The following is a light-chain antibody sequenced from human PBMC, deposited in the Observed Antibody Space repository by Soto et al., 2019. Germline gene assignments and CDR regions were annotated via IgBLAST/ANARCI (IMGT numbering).Light chain of an antibody. V-gene: IGLV2-14*03. Sequence: QSVLTQPASVSGSPGQSITISCTGTSSDIGAYNSVSWYQQHPGKAPKLIIYDVSSRPSGISNRFSGSKSGNTASLTISGLQADDDATYYCSSYTSLTTEVFGGGTKLTV. CDR1: SSDIGAYNS. CDR2: DVS. J-gene: IGLJ3*02. CDR3: SSYTSLTTEV.